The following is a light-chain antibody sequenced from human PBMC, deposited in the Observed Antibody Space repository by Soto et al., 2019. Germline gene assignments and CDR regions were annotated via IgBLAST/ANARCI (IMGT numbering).Light chain of an antibody. CDR2: GAS. V-gene: IGKV3-20*01. Sequence: EIVLAQSPGTLSLSPGERATLSCRASQSVTNSFLAWYQQKPGQAPRLLIYGASRRATGIPDRFTGSGSGTDFPLTISRLEPEDFAVYYCQQYVSSPGAFGQGTKVEI. CDR3: QQYVSSPGA. CDR1: QSVTNSF. J-gene: IGKJ1*01.